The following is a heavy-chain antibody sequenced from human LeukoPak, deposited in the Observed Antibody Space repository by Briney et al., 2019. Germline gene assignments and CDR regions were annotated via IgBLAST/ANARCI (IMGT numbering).Heavy chain of an antibody. CDR1: GFTVSSNY. J-gene: IGHJ4*02. D-gene: IGHD6-19*01. V-gene: IGHV3-66*01. CDR2: IYSGGST. CDR3: ARETPDSSGWD. Sequence: GGSLRLSCAASGFTVSSNYMSWVRQAPGKGLEWVSVIYSGGSTYYADSVKGRFSISRDKSKNTLYLQMNSLRAEDTAVYYCARETPDSSGWDWGQGTLVTVSS.